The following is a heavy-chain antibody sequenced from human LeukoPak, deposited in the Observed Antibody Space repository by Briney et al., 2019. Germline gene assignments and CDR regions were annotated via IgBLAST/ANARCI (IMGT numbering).Heavy chain of an antibody. D-gene: IGHD3-3*01. V-gene: IGHV4-34*01. CDR1: GGSFSGYY. CDR2: INHSGST. CDR3: ARVGYKMEWSYFALLDAFDI. J-gene: IGHJ3*02. Sequence: SETLSLTCAVYGGSFSGYYWSWIRQPPGKGLEWIGEINHSGSTNYNPSLKSRVTISVDTSKNQFSLKLSSVTAADTAVYYCARVGYKMEWSYFALLDAFDIWGQGTMVTVSS.